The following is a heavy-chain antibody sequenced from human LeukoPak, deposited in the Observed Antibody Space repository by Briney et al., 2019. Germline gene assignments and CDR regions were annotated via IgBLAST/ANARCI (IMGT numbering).Heavy chain of an antibody. D-gene: IGHD6-19*01. CDR2: IIPILGIA. CDR1: GYTFSDYY. Sequence: SVKVSCKASGYTFSDYYVRWVRQAPGQGLEWMGRIIPILGIANYAQKFQGRVTITADKSTSTAYMELSSLRSEDTAVYYCARDKGSGWYGVAFDIWGQGTMVTVSS. J-gene: IGHJ3*02. V-gene: IGHV1-69*04. CDR3: ARDKGSGWYGVAFDI.